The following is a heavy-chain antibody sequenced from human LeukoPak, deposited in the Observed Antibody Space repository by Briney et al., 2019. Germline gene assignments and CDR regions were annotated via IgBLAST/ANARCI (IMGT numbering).Heavy chain of an antibody. CDR2: IYYSGST. Sequence: SETLSLTCAVSGGSISSGGYSWSWIRQPPGKGLEWIGYIYYSGSTNYNPSLKSRVTISVDTSKNQFSLKLSSVTAADTAVYYCARGITPRTFDYWGQGTLVTVSS. V-gene: IGHV4-61*08. J-gene: IGHJ4*02. D-gene: IGHD1-14*01. CDR1: GGSISSGGYS. CDR3: ARGITPRTFDY.